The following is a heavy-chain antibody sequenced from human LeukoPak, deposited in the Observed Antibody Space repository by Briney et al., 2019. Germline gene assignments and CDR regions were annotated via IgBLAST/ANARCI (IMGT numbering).Heavy chain of an antibody. V-gene: IGHV4-59*01. J-gene: IGHJ1*01. CDR1: GGSISGYY. CDR3: AGGGSSGYNYV. D-gene: IGHD5-18*01. CDR2: IYYSGST. Sequence: SETLSLTCIVSGGSISGYYWSWIRQSPGKGLEWIGSIYYSGSTNYNPSLKSRVTISVDTSKSRFSLEVTSVTSADTAIYYCAGGGSSGYNYVWGQGTLVTVSS.